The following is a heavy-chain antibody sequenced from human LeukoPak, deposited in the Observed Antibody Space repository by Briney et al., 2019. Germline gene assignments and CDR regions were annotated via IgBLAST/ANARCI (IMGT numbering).Heavy chain of an antibody. Sequence: GGSLRLSCAASGFTLSDYYMSWIRQAPGKGPEWVSYISSSGSTIYYADSVKGRFTISRDNAKNSLYLQMNSLRAEDTAVYYCARSWGVVTATALDWGQGTLVTVSS. D-gene: IGHD2-21*02. CDR1: GFTLSDYY. V-gene: IGHV3-11*01. J-gene: IGHJ4*02. CDR2: ISSSGSTI. CDR3: ARSWGVVTATALD.